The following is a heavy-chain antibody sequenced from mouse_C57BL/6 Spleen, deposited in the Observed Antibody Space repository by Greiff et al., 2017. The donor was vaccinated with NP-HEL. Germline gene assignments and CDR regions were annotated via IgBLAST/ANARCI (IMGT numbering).Heavy chain of an antibody. D-gene: IGHD3-2*02. V-gene: IGHV1-82*01. Sequence: QVQLQQSGPELVKPGASVKISCKASGYAFSSSWMNWVKQRPGKGLEWIGRIYPGDGDTNYNGKFKGKATLTADKSSSTAYMQLSSLTSEDSAVYFCARSSYVWYFDVWGTGTTVTVSS. J-gene: IGHJ1*03. CDR2: IYPGDGDT. CDR3: ARSSYVWYFDV. CDR1: GYAFSSSW.